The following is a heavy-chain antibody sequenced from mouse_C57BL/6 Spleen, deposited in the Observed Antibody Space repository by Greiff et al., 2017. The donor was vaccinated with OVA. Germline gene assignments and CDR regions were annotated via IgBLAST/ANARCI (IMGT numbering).Heavy chain of an antibody. Sequence: VQLQQSGPELVKPGASVKISCKASGYAFSSSWMNWVKQRPGKGLEWIGRIYPGDGDTNYNGKFKGQATLTADKSSSTAYMQLSSLTSEDSAVYFCAKDYYGSSHDYWGQGTTLTVSS. CDR1: GYAFSSSW. V-gene: IGHV1-82*01. D-gene: IGHD1-1*01. CDR2: IYPGDGDT. CDR3: AKDYYGSSHDY. J-gene: IGHJ2*01.